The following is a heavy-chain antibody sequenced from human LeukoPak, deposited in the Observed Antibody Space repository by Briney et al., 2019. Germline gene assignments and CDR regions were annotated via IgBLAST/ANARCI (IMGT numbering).Heavy chain of an antibody. J-gene: IGHJ6*03. CDR1: GYSFTNYW. Sequence: GESLKISCQGSGYSFTNYWIGWVRQMPGKGLEWMGIIYPGNSDTRYSPSFQGQVTISADKSISMAYLQWSSLRASDTAVYYCARLDYYMDVWGRGTTVTVSS. CDR3: ARLDYYMDV. CDR2: IYPGNSDT. V-gene: IGHV5-51*01.